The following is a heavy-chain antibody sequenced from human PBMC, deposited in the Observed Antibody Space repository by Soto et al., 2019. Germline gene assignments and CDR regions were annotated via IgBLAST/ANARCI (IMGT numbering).Heavy chain of an antibody. CDR1: GVTFSSYA. J-gene: IGHJ6*02. CDR2: ISGSGGST. D-gene: IGHD5-12*01. V-gene: IGHV3-23*01. CDR3: AKEPSYNYPGYYYYGMDV. Sequence: GGSLRLSCAASGVTFSSYAMSWARQAPGKGLEWVSAISGSGGSTYYADSVKGRFTISRDNSKNTLYLQMNSLRAEDTAVYYCAKEPSYNYPGYYYYGMDVWGQGPTVTVSS.